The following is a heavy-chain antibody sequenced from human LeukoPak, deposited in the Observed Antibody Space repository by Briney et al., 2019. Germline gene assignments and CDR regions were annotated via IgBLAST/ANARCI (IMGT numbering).Heavy chain of an antibody. V-gene: IGHV3-23*01. CDR2: ITGSGGST. CDR1: GFTFSSYA. CDR3: AKTSPYRRSWYGGIDY. D-gene: IGHD6-13*01. Sequence: GGSLRLSCAASGFTFSSYAMSWVRQAPGKGLEWVSAITGSGGSTYYADSVKGRFTISRDNSKNTLYLQMNSLRAEDTAVYYCAKTSPYRRSWYGGIDYWGQGTLVTISS. J-gene: IGHJ4*02.